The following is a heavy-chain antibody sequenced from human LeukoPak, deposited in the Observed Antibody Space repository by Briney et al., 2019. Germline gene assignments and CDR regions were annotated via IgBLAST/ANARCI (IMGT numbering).Heavy chain of an antibody. Sequence: SETLSLTCTVSGGSISSYYWSWIRQPPGKGLEWIGYIYTSESTNYNPSLKSRVTISVDTSKNQFSLKLSSVTAADTAVYYCARVPNSSSLYYYYYMDVWGKGTTVTVSS. CDR2: IYTSEST. CDR3: ARVPNSSSLYYYYYMDV. CDR1: GGSISSYY. J-gene: IGHJ6*03. D-gene: IGHD6-13*01. V-gene: IGHV4-4*09.